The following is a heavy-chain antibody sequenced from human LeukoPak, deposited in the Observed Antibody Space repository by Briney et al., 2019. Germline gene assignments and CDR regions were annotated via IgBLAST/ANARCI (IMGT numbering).Heavy chain of an antibody. CDR1: GGSFSGYY. Sequence: SETLSLTCAVYGGSFSGYYWSWIRQPPGKGLEWIGEINHSGSTNYNPSLKSRVTISVDTSKNQFSLELSSVTAADTAVYYCARGPPLYSSLARFDYWGQGTLVTVSS. D-gene: IGHD6-13*01. J-gene: IGHJ4*02. CDR2: INHSGST. CDR3: ARGPPLYSSLARFDY. V-gene: IGHV4-34*01.